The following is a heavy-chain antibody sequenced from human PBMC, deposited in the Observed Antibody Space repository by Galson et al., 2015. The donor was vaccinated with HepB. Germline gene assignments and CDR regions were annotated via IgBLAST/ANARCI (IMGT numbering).Heavy chain of an antibody. CDR1: GFTFSSYA. J-gene: IGHJ3*02. Sequence: SLRLSCAASGFTFSSYAMHWVRQAPGKGLEWVAVISYDGSNKYYADSVKGRFTISRDNSKNTLYLQMNSLRAEDTAVYYCAKGGGYWDAFDIWGQGTMVTVSS. CDR2: ISYDGSNK. V-gene: IGHV3-30*04. D-gene: IGHD2-15*01. CDR3: AKGGGYWDAFDI.